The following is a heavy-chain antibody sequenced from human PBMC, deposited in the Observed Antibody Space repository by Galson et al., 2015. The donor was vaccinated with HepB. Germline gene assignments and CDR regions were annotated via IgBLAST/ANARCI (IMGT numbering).Heavy chain of an antibody. Sequence: SVKVSCKASGYTFTTFALYWVRQAPGQRLEWMGWMNAGTGNTKNSQKFQGRVTITRDTSASTAYLELSSLTSEDTAVYYCARDAQLLAIDAFDLWGQGTMVTVAS. CDR2: MNAGTGNT. CDR3: ARDAQLLAIDAFDL. V-gene: IGHV1-3*01. D-gene: IGHD3-10*01. CDR1: GYTFTTFA. J-gene: IGHJ3*01.